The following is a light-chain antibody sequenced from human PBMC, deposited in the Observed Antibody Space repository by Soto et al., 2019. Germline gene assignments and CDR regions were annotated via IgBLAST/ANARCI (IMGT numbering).Light chain of an antibody. Sequence: QSVLTQPRSVSGSPGQSVPISCTGTSSDVGAYNYVSWYQQHPGKAPKLMIYDVSKRPSGVPDRFSGSKSGNTASLTISGLQAEDEADYYCCSYAGSNWVFGGGTKLTVL. CDR2: DVS. J-gene: IGLJ3*02. CDR3: CSYAGSNWV. V-gene: IGLV2-11*01. CDR1: SSDVGAYNY.